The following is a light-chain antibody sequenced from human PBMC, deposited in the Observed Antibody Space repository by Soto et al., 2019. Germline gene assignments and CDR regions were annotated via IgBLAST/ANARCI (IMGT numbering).Light chain of an antibody. CDR2: LGS. CDR3: MQTRQTPPWT. V-gene: IGKV2-28*01. Sequence: DIAMTQSPLSLPVTPGEPASISCRSSQSLLHSNGYNYLDWYLQKPGQSPQLLIYLGSNRASGVPDRFSGSGSGTDFTLKISRVEAEDVGVYYCMQTRQTPPWTFGQGTKVEIK. J-gene: IGKJ1*01. CDR1: QSLLHSNGYNY.